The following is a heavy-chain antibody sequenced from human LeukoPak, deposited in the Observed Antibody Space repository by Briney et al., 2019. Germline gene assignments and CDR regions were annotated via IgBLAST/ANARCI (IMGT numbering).Heavy chain of an antibody. D-gene: IGHD3-10*01. J-gene: IGHJ4*02. CDR2: IYTSGST. V-gene: IGHV4-61*02. Sequence: TPSQTLSLTCTVSGNSISSGDYYWSWIRQPAGKGLEWIGRIYTSGSTTYNPSLKSRVTISGDTSENQFSLRLSSVTAADTAVYYCARRYGSGSSGTFDYWGQGTLVTVSS. CDR1: GNSISSGDYY. CDR3: ARRYGSGSSGTFDY.